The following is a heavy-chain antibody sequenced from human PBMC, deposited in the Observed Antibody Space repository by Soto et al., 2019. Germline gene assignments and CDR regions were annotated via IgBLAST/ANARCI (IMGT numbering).Heavy chain of an antibody. V-gene: IGHV1-58*01. J-gene: IGHJ4*02. CDR1: GFTFTSSA. Sequence: GASVKVSCKASGFTFTSSAVQWVRQARGQRLEWIGWIVVGSGNTNYAQKFQERVTITRDMSTSTAYMELSSLRSEDTAVYYCAADLPLSRDGYNYDYWGQGTLVTVSS. CDR3: AADLPLSRDGYNYDY. D-gene: IGHD5-12*01. CDR2: IVVGSGNT.